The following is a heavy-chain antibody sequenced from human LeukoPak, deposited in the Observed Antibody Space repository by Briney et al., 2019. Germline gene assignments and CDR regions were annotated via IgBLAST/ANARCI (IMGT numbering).Heavy chain of an antibody. J-gene: IGHJ5*02. Sequence: GGSLRLSCAASGFTFSSYWMHWVRQAPGKGLVWVSRINSDGSSTSYADSVKGRFTISRDNAKNTLYLQMNSLRAEDTAVYYCARDAASIAAPNWFDPWGQGTLVTVSS. V-gene: IGHV3-74*01. CDR1: GFTFSSYW. CDR2: INSDGSST. CDR3: ARDAASIAAPNWFDP. D-gene: IGHD6-6*01.